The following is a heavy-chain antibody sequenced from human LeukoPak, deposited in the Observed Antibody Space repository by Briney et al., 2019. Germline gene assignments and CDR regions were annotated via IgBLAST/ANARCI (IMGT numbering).Heavy chain of an antibody. J-gene: IGHJ4*02. CDR1: GGSLNDYH. D-gene: IGHD6-6*01. V-gene: IGHV4-59*08. CDR2: IFYTGST. CDR3: ARASPYSSSFDY. Sequence: SETLSLTCTVSGGSLNDYHWSWIRQPPGKGLEYIGYIFYTGSTNYHPSLKSRVSMSIDKSRNRFSLRLSSVTAADTAVYYCARASPYSSSFDYWGQGTLVTVSS.